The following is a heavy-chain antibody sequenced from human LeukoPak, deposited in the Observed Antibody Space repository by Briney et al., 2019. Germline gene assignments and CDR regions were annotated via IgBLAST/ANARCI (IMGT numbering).Heavy chain of an antibody. Sequence: GGSLRLSCVDSGSTFTNAWMSWVRQAPGKGLEWIGRIKSKTDGETTNYAEPARGRFTISRDDSKSAVYLQMNSLKIEDTAVYYCTTDLGTYYHGSQRLIPIDYWGQGTLVTVSS. CDR3: TTDLGTYYHGSQRLIPIDY. CDR1: GSTFTNAW. D-gene: IGHD3-10*01. V-gene: IGHV3-15*01. J-gene: IGHJ4*02. CDR2: IKSKTDGETT.